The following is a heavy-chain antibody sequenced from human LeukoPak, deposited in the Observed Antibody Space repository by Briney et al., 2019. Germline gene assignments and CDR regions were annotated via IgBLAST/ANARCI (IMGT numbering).Heavy chain of an antibody. D-gene: IGHD3-10*01. J-gene: IGHJ4*02. Sequence: PGGSLRLSCAASGFTFSSYSMNWVRQAPGKGLEWVSFISSGSSIIHYADSVKGRFTISRDDAKDSLYLQMSSLRDEDTAAYYCAKSRVRNDIIFDYWGQGTLVTVSS. V-gene: IGHV3-48*02. CDR3: AKSRVRNDIIFDY. CDR1: GFTFSSYS. CDR2: ISSGSSII.